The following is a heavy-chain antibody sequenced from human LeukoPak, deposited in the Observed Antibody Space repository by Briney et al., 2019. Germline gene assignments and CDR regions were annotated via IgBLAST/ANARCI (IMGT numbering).Heavy chain of an antibody. D-gene: IGHD3-10*01. CDR1: GFTFSSYG. V-gene: IGHV3-33*01. J-gene: IGHJ6*02. CDR2: IWYDGSNK. CDR3: VRVSYGSGNYWYGMDV. Sequence: GGSLRLSCAASGFTFSSYGMYWVRQAPGKGLEWVAVIWYDGSNKYYVDSVKGRFTISRDNSKNTLNLQMNSLRAEDTAVYYCVRVSYGSGNYWYGMDVWGPGTTVTVSS.